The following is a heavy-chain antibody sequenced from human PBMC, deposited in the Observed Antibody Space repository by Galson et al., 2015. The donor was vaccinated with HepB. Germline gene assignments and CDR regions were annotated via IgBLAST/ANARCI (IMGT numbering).Heavy chain of an antibody. Sequence: SLRLSCAASGFTFSSYTMSWVRQAPGKGPEWVSVISTSGGSTNYADSVKGRFTISRDNAKNSLYLQMNSLRAEDTAVYYCARKRGITMVRGVTRGYFDYRGQGTLVTVSS. V-gene: IGHV3-23*01. CDR3: ARKRGITMVRGVTRGYFDY. CDR1: GFTFSSYT. J-gene: IGHJ4*02. D-gene: IGHD3-10*01. CDR2: ISTSGGST.